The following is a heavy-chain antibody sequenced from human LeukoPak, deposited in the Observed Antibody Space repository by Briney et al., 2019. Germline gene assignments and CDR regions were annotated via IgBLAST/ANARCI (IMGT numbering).Heavy chain of an antibody. V-gene: IGHV4-34*01. CDR2: INHSGST. CDR1: GGSFSGYY. J-gene: IGHJ5*02. Sequence: SETLSLTCAVYGGSFSGYYWSWIRQPPGKGLEWIGEINHSGSTNYNPSLKSRVTISVDTSKNQFSLKLSSVTAADTAVYYCARKKFYLWFGGFDPWGQGTLVTVSS. D-gene: IGHD3-10*01. CDR3: ARKKFYLWFGGFDP.